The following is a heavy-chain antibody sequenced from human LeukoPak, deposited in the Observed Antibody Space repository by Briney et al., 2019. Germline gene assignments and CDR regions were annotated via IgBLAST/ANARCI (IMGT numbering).Heavy chain of an antibody. D-gene: IGHD3-10*01. CDR1: GGSISSSSYY. Sequence: SETLSLTCTVSGGSISSSSYYWGWIRQPPGKGLEWIGSIYYSGSTYYNPSLKSRVTISVDTSKNQFSLKLSSVTAADTAVYYCARQQSAGAFDYWGQETLVTVSS. CDR3: ARQQSAGAFDY. CDR2: IYYSGST. J-gene: IGHJ4*02. V-gene: IGHV4-39*01.